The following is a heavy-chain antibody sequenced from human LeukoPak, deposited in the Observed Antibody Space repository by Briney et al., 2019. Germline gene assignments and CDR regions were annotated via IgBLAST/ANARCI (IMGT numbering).Heavy chain of an antibody. D-gene: IGHD3-3*01. CDR3: ARDRSPDFWSGPFDY. Sequence: PGGSLRRSCAASGFTVSSNYVSWVRQAPGKGLEWVSVIHSDGKTYYADSVKGRFTISRDSSQNTLYLQMNSLRAEDTAVYYCARDRSPDFWSGPFDYWGQGTLVTVSS. CDR1: GFTVSSNY. CDR2: IHSDGKT. V-gene: IGHV3-53*01. J-gene: IGHJ4*02.